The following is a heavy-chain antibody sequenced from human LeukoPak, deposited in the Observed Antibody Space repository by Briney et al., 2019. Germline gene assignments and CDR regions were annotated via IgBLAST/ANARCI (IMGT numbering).Heavy chain of an antibody. Sequence: GGSLRLSCAASGFTFSSYWMHWVHQAPGKGLVWVSRINSDGSSTSYADSVKGRFTISRDNAKNTLYLQMNSLRAEDTAVYYCARDPFFGQPPDDWGQGTLVTVSS. D-gene: IGHD3/OR15-3a*01. CDR1: GFTFSSYW. CDR2: INSDGSST. CDR3: ARDPFFGQPPDD. J-gene: IGHJ4*02. V-gene: IGHV3-74*01.